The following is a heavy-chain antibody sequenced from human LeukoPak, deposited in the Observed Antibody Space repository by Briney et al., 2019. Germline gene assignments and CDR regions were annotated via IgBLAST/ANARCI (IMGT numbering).Heavy chain of an antibody. J-gene: IGHJ4*02. CDR1: GFTFRSYH. Sequence: PGGSLRFSCEASGFTFRSYHMHWVRQAPGKGLEWVAVISYDGSYKYYADSVKGRFTISRDNSKSTLYLQMNSLRPEDTAMYYCSGSHIPDYWGQGTLVTVSS. D-gene: IGHD7-27*01. V-gene: IGHV3-30*03. CDR3: SGSHIPDY. CDR2: ISYDGSYK.